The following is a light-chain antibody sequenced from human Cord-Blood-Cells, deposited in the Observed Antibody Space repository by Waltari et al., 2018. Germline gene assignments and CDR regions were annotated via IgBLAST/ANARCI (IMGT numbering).Light chain of an antibody. J-gene: IGLJ2*01. CDR1: ALPKQY. CDR2: KDS. Sequence: SYELTQPPSVSVSPGQTARITCSGDALPKQYAYWYQQKPGQAPVLVIYKDSERPSGIPGRFSGSSSGTTVTLTISGVQAEDEAEYYCQSADSSGTYVVFGGGTKLTVL. V-gene: IGLV3-25*03. CDR3: QSADSSGTYVV.